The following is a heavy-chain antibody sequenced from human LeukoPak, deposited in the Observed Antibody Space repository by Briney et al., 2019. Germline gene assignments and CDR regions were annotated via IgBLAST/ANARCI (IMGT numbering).Heavy chain of an antibody. D-gene: IGHD1-1*01. CDR2: IYYGGST. CDR3: ARLTRRSGNYFDS. J-gene: IGHJ4*02. Sequence: KPSETLSLTCAVSGDSVSSSNYYWSWIRQPPGKGLAWIGYIYYGGSTNYNPSLKSRVTISVDTSKSQFSLKLNSVTAADTAVYYCARLTRRSGNYFDSWGQGTLVTVSS. V-gene: IGHV4-61*01. CDR1: GDSVSSSNYY.